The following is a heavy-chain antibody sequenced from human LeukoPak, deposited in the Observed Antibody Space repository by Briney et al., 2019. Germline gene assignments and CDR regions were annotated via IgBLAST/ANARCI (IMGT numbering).Heavy chain of an antibody. D-gene: IGHD3-16*01. J-gene: IGHJ5*02. Sequence: GGSLRLSCAASGFTFSSYGMHWVRQAPGKGLEWVAFIRYDGSDKYYADSVKGRFTISRDNSKNTLYLQMNSLRADDTAVYYCAKDYDHHNWFDPWGQGTLVTVSS. CDR2: IRYDGSDK. V-gene: IGHV3-30*02. CDR1: GFTFSSYG. CDR3: AKDYDHHNWFDP.